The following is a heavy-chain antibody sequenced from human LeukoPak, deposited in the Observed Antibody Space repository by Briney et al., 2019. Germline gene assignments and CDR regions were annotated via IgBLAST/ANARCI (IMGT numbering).Heavy chain of an antibody. CDR3: AQYGSGSYKKAPNAFDI. CDR1: GFTFSSYW. CDR2: IKQDGSEK. D-gene: IGHD3-10*01. J-gene: IGHJ3*02. Sequence: GGSLRLSCAASGFTFSSYWMSWVRQAPGKGLEWAANIKQDGSEKYYVDSVEGRFTISRDNAKNSLYLQMNSLRAEDTAVYYCAQYGSGSYKKAPNAFDIWGQGTMVTVSS. V-gene: IGHV3-7*01.